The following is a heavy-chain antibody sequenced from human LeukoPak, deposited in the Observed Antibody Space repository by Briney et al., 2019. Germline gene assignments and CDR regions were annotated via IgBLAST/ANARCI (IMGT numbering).Heavy chain of an antibody. CDR1: RGSISSGGYY. J-gene: IGHJ4*02. Sequence: SETLSLTCTVSRGSISSGGYYWSWIRQHPGKGLEWIGYIYYSGSTYYNPSLKSRVTISVDTSKNQFSLKLSSVTAADTAVYYCARDDSSGIDYWGQGTLVTVSS. V-gene: IGHV4-31*03. CDR2: IYYSGST. CDR3: ARDDSSGIDY. D-gene: IGHD3-22*01.